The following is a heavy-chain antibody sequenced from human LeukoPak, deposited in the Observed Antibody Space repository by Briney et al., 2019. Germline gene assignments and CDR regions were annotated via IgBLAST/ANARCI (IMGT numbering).Heavy chain of an antibody. D-gene: IGHD3-10*01. CDR2: IYTSGST. J-gene: IGHJ4*02. CDR1: GGSICSYY. CDR3: ARGTWGGFGELLSDSFDS. V-gene: IGHV4-4*07. Sequence: AETLSLTCTVSGGSICSYYWRWIGQPAGKGREWRGRIYTSGSTNYNPSLKRRVTISVDTSKNQFSLKLRAVTAADTAIYYCARGTWGGFGELLSDSFDSWGQGTLVTVSS.